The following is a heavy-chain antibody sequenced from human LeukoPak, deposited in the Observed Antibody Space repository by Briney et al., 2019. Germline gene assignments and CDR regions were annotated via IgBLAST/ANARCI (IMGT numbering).Heavy chain of an antibody. CDR1: GYTFTSYG. J-gene: IGHJ5*02. D-gene: IGHD2-2*02. CDR3: ARVPYCSSTSCYTFNWFDP. V-gene: IGHV1-18*01. Sequence: ASVKVSCKASGYTFTSYGISWVRQAPGQGLEWMGWISAYNGNTNYAQKLQGRVTMTTDTSTSTAYMELRSLRSDDTAVYYCARVPYCSSTSCYTFNWFDPWGQGTLVTVSS. CDR2: ISAYNGNT.